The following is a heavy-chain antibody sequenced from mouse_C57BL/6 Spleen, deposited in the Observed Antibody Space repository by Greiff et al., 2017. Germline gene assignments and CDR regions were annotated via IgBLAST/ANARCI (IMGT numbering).Heavy chain of an antibody. D-gene: IGHD1-1*01. J-gene: IGHJ2*01. CDR2: IDPSDSYT. V-gene: IGHV1-50*01. CDR3: ARYSGSSYPDY. CDR1: GYTFTSYW. Sequence: QVQLQQPGAELVKPGASVKLSCKASGYTFTSYWMQWVKQRPGQGLEWIGEIDPSDSYTNYNQKFKGKATLTVDTSSSTAYMQLSSLTSEDSAVYYCARYSGSSYPDYWGQGTTLTVSS.